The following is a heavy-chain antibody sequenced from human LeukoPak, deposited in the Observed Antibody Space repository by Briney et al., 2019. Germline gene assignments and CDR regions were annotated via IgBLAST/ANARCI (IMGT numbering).Heavy chain of an antibody. CDR2: IYYSGST. J-gene: IGHJ3*02. CDR3: ARRTPTFGAFDI. V-gene: IGHV4-39*01. D-gene: IGHD3-16*01. CDR1: GGSISSSSYY. Sequence: PSETLSLTCTVSGGSISSSSYYWGWIRQSPGKGLEWIGSIYYSGSTYYNASLKSRVTISVDTSKNQFSLKLNSVTASDTALYYCARRTPTFGAFDIWGQGTMVTVSS.